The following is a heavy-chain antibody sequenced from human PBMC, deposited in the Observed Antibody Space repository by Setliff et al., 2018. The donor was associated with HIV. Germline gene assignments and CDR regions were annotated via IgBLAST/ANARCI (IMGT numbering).Heavy chain of an antibody. J-gene: IGHJ4*02. Sequence: ASVKVSCKASGYTFTSYHINWVRQAAGQGLEWMGWMSPINGNVGYAPKFRGRVTMTRNTSIGTAYMELSSLTSEDTAFYYCARDKTAVYGSANYYKSPLGFWGQGTQVTVSS. CDR2: MSPINGNV. D-gene: IGHD3-10*01. CDR1: GYTFTSYH. V-gene: IGHV1-8*02. CDR3: ARDKTAVYGSANYYKSPLGF.